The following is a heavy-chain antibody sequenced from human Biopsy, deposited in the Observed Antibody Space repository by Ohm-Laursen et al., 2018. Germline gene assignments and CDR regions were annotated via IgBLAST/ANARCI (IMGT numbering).Heavy chain of an antibody. J-gene: IGHJ6*02. V-gene: IGHV1-46*01. CDR2: INPSGGST. CDR3: ARDWNSGWRLPGMANYYYNGMDV. D-gene: IGHD2/OR15-2a*01. Sequence: SSVKVSCKASGYTFTSYYMHWMRQAPGQGLEWMGIINPSGGSTSNTQKFQGRVTMTRDTSTSTVYMELSSLRSEDTAVYYCARDWNSGWRLPGMANYYYNGMDVWGQGTTVTVSS. CDR1: GYTFTSYY.